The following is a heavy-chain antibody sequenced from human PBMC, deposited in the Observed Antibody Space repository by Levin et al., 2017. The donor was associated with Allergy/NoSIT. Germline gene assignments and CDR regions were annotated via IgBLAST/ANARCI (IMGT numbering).Heavy chain of an antibody. V-gene: IGHV3-30*18. D-gene: IGHD6-19*01. J-gene: IGHJ3*02. CDR3: AKDVYGSGWYPLGNDAFEM. CDR1: GFTFSSYG. CDR2: ISSDGRKK. Sequence: PGESLKISCAASGFTFSSYGMHWVRQAPGKGLEWVAVISSDGRKKFYADSVKGRFTISRDNSKNTLDLKMNSERAEDTAVYYCAKDVYGSGWYPLGNDAFEMWGQGTKVSVSS.